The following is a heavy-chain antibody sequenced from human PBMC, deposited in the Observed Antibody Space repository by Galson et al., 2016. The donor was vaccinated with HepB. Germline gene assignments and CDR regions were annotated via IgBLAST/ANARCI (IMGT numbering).Heavy chain of an antibody. CDR2: ISAYNGNT. V-gene: IGHV1-18*01. CDR3: SREDSSGYFYQRYFDS. Sequence: SCKASGYMFTNYGISWVRQAPGQGLEWMGWISAYNGNTNYAQKFQDRVTMTTDTSTKVYMELRSLTSDDTAVYYCSREDSSGYFYQRYFDSWGQGTLVTVSS. CDR1: GYMFTNYG. D-gene: IGHD3-22*01. J-gene: IGHJ4*02.